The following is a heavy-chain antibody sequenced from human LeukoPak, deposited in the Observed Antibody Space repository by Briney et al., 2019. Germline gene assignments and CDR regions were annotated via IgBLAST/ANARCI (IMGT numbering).Heavy chain of an antibody. D-gene: IGHD2-15*01. Sequence: SETLSLTCTVSGGSTSSYYWSWIRQPPGKGLEWIGYIYYSGSTNYNPSLKSRVTISVDTSKNQFSLKLSSVTAADTAVYYCARDGGYYYYGMDVWGQGTTVTVSS. CDR2: IYYSGST. CDR3: ARDGGYYYYGMDV. J-gene: IGHJ6*02. V-gene: IGHV4-59*01. CDR1: GGSTSSYY.